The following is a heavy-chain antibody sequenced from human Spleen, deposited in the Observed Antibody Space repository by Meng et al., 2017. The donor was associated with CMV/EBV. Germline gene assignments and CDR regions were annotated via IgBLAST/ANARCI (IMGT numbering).Heavy chain of an antibody. CDR2: FNSGVTT. V-gene: IGHV4-59*04. J-gene: IGHJ4*02. CDR1: GGPISSYY. CDR3: AKRAVGPTTDYFAY. Sequence: GSLRLSCTVSGGPISSYYWSWVRQSPGKGLEWIGTFNSGVTTFYNPSLERRVSTSVDTSLNQFSLKLTSVTAADTAFYYCAKRAVGPTTDYFAYWGQGTLVTVSS. D-gene: IGHD1-26*01.